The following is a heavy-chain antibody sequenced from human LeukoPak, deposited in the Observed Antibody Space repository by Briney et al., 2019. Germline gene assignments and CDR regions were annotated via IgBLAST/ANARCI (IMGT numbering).Heavy chain of an antibody. D-gene: IGHD2-21*02. V-gene: IGHV1-46*01. CDR3: ARVYGDYNWFDP. Sequence: ASVKVSCKASGYTFTSYYMHWVRQAPGQGLEWMGIINPSGGSTSYAQKFQDRVTMTRDTSTSTVYMELSSLRSEDTAVYYCARVYGDYNWFDPWGQGTLVTVSS. CDR1: GYTFTSYY. J-gene: IGHJ5*02. CDR2: INPSGGST.